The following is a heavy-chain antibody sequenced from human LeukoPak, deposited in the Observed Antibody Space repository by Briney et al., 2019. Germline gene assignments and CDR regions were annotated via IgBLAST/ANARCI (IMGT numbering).Heavy chain of an antibody. CDR2: ISSSSSYI. Sequence: GGSLRLSCAASGFTFSSYSMNWVRQAPGKGLEWVSSISSSSSYIYYADSVKGRFTISRDNAKNSLYLQMNSLRAEDTALYYCAKDIAGIAVGIDYWGQGTLVTVSS. J-gene: IGHJ4*02. V-gene: IGHV3-21*04. CDR3: AKDIAGIAVGIDY. CDR1: GFTFSSYS. D-gene: IGHD6-19*01.